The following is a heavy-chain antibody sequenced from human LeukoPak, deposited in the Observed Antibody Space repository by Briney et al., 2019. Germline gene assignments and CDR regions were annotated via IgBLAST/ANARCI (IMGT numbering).Heavy chain of an antibody. CDR3: VKNAVGGRASYFDF. Sequence: GGSLRLSCVASGFTLNGYAMHWVRQGPGQGLEWVSGISEESSSIVYADSVKGRFTISRDNAKNSLYLQMNSLRPEDTALYYCVKNAVGGRASYFDFWGQGTLVTVAS. CDR1: GFTLNGYA. D-gene: IGHD3-10*01. V-gene: IGHV3-9*01. J-gene: IGHJ4*02. CDR2: ISEESSSI.